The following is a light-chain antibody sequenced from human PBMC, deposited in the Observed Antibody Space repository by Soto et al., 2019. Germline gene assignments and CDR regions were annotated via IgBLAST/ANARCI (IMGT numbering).Light chain of an antibody. CDR1: QSVSSN. Sequence: EIVMTQSPATLSVSPGERATLSCRASQSVSSNLAWYQQKPGQAPRLLIYGASTRATGIPARFSGGGCGTEFPLTISGVPSEDGAVYYCQQENSWRPGAFGEGNKVEIK. V-gene: IGKV3-15*01. J-gene: IGKJ1*01. CDR3: QQENSWRPGA. CDR2: GAS.